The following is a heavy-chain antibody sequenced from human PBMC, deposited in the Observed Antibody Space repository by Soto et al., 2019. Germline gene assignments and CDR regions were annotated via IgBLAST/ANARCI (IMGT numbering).Heavy chain of an antibody. D-gene: IGHD3-22*01. CDR2: IIPIFGTA. CDR3: ARGSNYYDSSGHTR. CDR1: GGTFSSYA. Sequence: QVQLVQSGAEVKKPGSSVKVSCKASGGTFSSYAISWVRQAPGQGLEWMGGIIPIFGTANYAQKFQGRGTITADESTSTAYMELSSLRSEDTAVYYCARGSNYYDSSGHTRWGQGTLVTVSS. V-gene: IGHV1-69*12. J-gene: IGHJ4*02.